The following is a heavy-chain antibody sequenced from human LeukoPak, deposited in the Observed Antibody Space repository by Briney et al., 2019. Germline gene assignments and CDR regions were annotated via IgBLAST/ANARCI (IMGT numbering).Heavy chain of an antibody. CDR1: GYSFSNYW. J-gene: IGHJ4*02. CDR2: IYPGDSDT. D-gene: IGHD3-10*01. V-gene: IGHV5-51*01. CDR3: ARLSYYGSGSYYGLYYFDY. Sequence: GESLKISCKGSGYSFSNYWIGWVRQTPGKGLEWMGIIYPGDSDTRYSPSFQGQVTISADKSISTAYLQWSSLKASDTAMYYCARLSYYGSGSYYGLYYFDYWGQGTLVTVSS.